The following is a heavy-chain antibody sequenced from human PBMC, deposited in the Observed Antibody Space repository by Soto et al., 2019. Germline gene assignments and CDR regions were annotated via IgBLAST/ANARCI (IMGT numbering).Heavy chain of an antibody. CDR1: GFTFTSNW. CDR2: INSDGTTT. Sequence: EVQLVESGGGLVQPGGSLRLSCAASGFTFTSNWMHWVRQAPGKGLVWVSRINSDGTTTTYADSVKGRFTISRDNAKNTLYLQVNSLGDEDTAVYYCTRVGATGAGIYHFENWGQGTLVTVSS. V-gene: IGHV3-74*01. J-gene: IGHJ4*02. D-gene: IGHD3-10*01. CDR3: TRVGATGAGIYHFEN.